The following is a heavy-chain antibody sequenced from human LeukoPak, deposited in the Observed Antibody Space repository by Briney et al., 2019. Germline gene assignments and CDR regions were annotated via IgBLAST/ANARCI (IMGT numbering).Heavy chain of an antibody. CDR2: ISYDGSNK. CDR1: GFTFSSYG. D-gene: IGHD3-9*01. J-gene: IGHJ4*02. V-gene: IGHV3-30*03. Sequence: GRSLRLSCAASGFTFSSYGMHWVRQAPGKGLEWVAVISYDGSNKYYADSVKGRFTISRDNSKNTLYLQMNSLRAEDTAVYYCARELQGDILTGYQIDYWGQGTLVTVSS. CDR3: ARELQGDILTGYQIDY.